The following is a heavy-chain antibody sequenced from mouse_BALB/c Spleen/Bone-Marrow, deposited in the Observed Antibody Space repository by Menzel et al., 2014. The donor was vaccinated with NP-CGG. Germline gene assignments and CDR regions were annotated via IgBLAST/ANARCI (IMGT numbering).Heavy chain of an antibody. CDR1: GYTFTNYW. D-gene: IGHD1-1*01. J-gene: IGHJ4*01. CDR2: IFPGTGTT. V-gene: IGHV1S132*01. CDR3: ARHYYGSSDAMDY. Sequence: QVQLKQSGAELVKPGASVKLSCKTSGYTFTNYWIQWVKQRPGQGLGWIGEIFPGTGTTYYNEKFKGKATLTMDTSSSTAYMQLSSLTSEDSAVYFCARHYYGSSDAMDYWGQGTSVTVSS.